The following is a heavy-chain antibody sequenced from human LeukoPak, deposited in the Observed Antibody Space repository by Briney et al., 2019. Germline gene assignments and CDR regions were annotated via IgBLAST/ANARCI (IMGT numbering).Heavy chain of an antibody. CDR2: ISASGGGK. V-gene: IGHV3-23*01. CDR3: AKRGVVIRVFLVGFHKEAYYFDS. J-gene: IGHJ4*02. D-gene: IGHD2-21*01. CDR1: GFTFSTYA. Sequence: GGSLRLSCAASGFTFSTYAMNWVRQTPGKGLEWVSGISASGGGKFYADSVKGRFTISRDNSKNTLFLQMESLRAEDTAVYFCAKRGVVIRVFLVGFHKEAYYFDSWGQGALVTVSS.